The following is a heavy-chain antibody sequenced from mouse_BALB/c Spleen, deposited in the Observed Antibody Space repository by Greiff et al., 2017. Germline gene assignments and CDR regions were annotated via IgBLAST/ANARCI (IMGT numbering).Heavy chain of an antibody. CDR1: GFSLTSYG. D-gene: IGHD5-1*01. V-gene: IGHV2-9*02. Sequence: VKVEESGPGLVAPSQSLSITCTVSGFSLTSYGVHWVRQPPGKGLEWLGVIWAGGSTNYNSALMSRLSISKDNSKSQVFLKMNSLQTDDTAMYYCARDREYSWFAYWGQGTLVTVSA. J-gene: IGHJ3*01. CDR2: IWAGGST. CDR3: ARDREYSWFAY.